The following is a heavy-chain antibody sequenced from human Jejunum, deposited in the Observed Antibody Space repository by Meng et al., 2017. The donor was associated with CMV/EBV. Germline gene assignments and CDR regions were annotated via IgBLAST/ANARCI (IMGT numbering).Heavy chain of an antibody. J-gene: IGHJ4*02. V-gene: IGHV3-72*01. CDR1: GFTFSDHY. CDR2: IKTKANSYLT. D-gene: IGHD3-10*01. Sequence: VVGFTFSDHYRDWFPQAPGKGLEWVARIKTKANSYLTEYAASVRGGFTISRDDSKHSLYLEMNSLKTEDTAVYYCGRDSMKGGGFDCWGQGVLVTVSS. CDR3: GRDSMKGGGFDC.